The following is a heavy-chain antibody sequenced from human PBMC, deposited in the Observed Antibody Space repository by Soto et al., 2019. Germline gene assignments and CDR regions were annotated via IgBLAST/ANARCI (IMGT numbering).Heavy chain of an antibody. D-gene: IGHD5-12*01. CDR3: ARDRNSGSDF. V-gene: IGHV1-3*01. CDR2: INAGNGNT. CDR1: GYTFTSDA. Sequence: ASVKVSCKASGYTFTSDAMHWVRQAPGQRLEWMGWINAGNGNTKYSQKFQGRVTITTDTSTSTAYMELRSLRSDDTAVYYCARDRNSGSDFWGQGTLVPVSS. J-gene: IGHJ4*02.